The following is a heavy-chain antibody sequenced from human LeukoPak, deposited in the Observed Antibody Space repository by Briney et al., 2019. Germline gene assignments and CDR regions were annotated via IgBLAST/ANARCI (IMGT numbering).Heavy chain of an antibody. D-gene: IGHD2-21*02. J-gene: IGHJ2*01. CDR3: ARPLREVVVTATQYWYFDL. V-gene: IGHV3-74*01. CDR2: INSDGSST. CDR1: GFTFSSYW. Sequence: PGGSLRLSCAASGFTFSSYWMHWVRQAPGKGLVWVSRINSDGSSTSYADSVKGRFTISRDNAKNTLYLQMNSPRAEDTAVYYCARPLREVVVTATQYWYFDLWGRGTLVTVSS.